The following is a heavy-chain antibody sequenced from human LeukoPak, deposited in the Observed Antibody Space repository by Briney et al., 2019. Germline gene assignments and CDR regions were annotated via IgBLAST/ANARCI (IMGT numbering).Heavy chain of an antibody. CDR2: INHSGGT. V-gene: IGHV4-34*01. J-gene: IGHJ6*03. Sequence: SETLSLTCAVYGGSFSGYYWSWIRQPPGKGLEWIGEINHSGGTKYNPTLKSRVTISVDTSKNQFSLKLSSVTAADTAMYYCARVKDPGGYYYYYYMDVWGKGTTVTVSS. CDR1: GGSFSGYY. CDR3: ARVKDPGGYYYYYYMDV. D-gene: IGHD3-16*01.